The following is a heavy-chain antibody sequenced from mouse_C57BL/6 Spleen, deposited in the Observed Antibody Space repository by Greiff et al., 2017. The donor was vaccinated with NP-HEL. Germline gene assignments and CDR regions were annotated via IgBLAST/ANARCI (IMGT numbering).Heavy chain of an antibody. V-gene: IGHV1-53*01. CDR3: ARDTTVVAPYWYFDV. Sequence: LQQSGTELVKPGASVKLSCKASGYTFTSYWMHWVKQRPGQGLEWIGNINPSNGGTNYNEKFKSKATLTVDKSSSTAYMQLSSLTSEDSAVYYCARDTTVVAPYWYFDVWGTGTTVTVSS. CDR1: GYTFTSYW. CDR2: INPSNGGT. D-gene: IGHD1-1*01. J-gene: IGHJ1*03.